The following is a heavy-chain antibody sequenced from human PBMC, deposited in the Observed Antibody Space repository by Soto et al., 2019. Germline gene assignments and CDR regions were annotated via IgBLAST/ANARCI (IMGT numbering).Heavy chain of an antibody. V-gene: IGHV4-30-2*01. CDR3: ARGDTMMLVAFDF. CDR1: GGSISSGHYS. Sequence: QLQLQESGSGLVKPSQTLSLTCAVSGGSISSGHYSWRWIRQPPGKGLEWIGYIYDSGSAFYSPSLKSRVIISVVRSKNQFSLKLTSVTAADTAVYYCARGDTMMLVAFDFWGQGTQVTVSS. D-gene: IGHD3-22*01. CDR2: IYDSGSA. J-gene: IGHJ4*02.